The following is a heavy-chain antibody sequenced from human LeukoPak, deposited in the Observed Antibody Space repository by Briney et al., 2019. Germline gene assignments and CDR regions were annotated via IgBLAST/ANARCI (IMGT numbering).Heavy chain of an antibody. Sequence: SETLSLTCTVSGDSIRSSSYYWGWIRQPPGKGLEWIGSIYYTGTTYYNPSLKSRVAMSIDTSKNNLSLKLSSVTAAGMAVYYCARLYSGSRPPDFWGQGTLVTVSS. CDR2: IYYTGTT. D-gene: IGHD6-19*01. CDR1: GDSIRSSSYY. J-gene: IGHJ4*02. V-gene: IGHV4-39*02. CDR3: ARLYSGSRPPDF.